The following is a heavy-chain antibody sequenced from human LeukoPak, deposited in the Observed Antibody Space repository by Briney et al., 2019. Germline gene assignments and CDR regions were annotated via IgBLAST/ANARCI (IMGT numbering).Heavy chain of an antibody. CDR2: INLQGST. Sequence: PSETLSLTCGVSGGSISITHWWARVRQLPGKGLEWIGEINLQGSTNYNPSLKSRVAISVDKSDNHISLKLTSVTAADTAVYYCAREGGPYRPLDYSGQGTLVTVAS. CDR1: GGSISITHW. J-gene: IGHJ4*02. CDR3: AREGGPYRPLDY. V-gene: IGHV4-4*02.